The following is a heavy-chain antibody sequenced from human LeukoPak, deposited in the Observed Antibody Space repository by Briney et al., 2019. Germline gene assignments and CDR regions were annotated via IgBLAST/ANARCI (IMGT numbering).Heavy chain of an antibody. CDR3: ARCRGAMDV. CDR1: GFTFSDYN. CDR2: ISRSGSTK. D-gene: IGHD3-10*01. Sequence: GGSLRLSCAASGFTFSDYNMRWIRQAPGKGLEWVSSISRSGSTKYYADSVKGRFTISRDNAKNPLFLQMNSLRAEDTAVYYCARCRGAMDVWGKGTTVTISS. J-gene: IGHJ6*04. V-gene: IGHV3-11*01.